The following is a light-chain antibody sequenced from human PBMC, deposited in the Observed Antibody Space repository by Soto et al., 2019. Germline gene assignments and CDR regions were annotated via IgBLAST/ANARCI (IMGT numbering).Light chain of an antibody. CDR1: QGIGSW. V-gene: IGKV1-12*01. CDR2: GAS. J-gene: IGKJ1*01. CDR3: QHYKAFPPRP. Sequence: QMYKSPSAVSSYVGDRVTITFRASQGIGSWLGWYQQKPGKAPRLLIYGASNLQSGVPSRLSGSGSGTEFTLTISNLQPDDSATYYCQHYKAFPPRPFGQVSKVAI.